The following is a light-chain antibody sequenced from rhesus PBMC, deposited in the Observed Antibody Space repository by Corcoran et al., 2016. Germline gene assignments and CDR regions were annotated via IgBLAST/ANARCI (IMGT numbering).Light chain of an antibody. V-gene: IGKV2-104*02. CDR1: QSLLDSEDGNTY. J-gene: IGKJ1*01. CDR2: EVS. CDR3: MQALEFPWT. Sequence: DIVMTQTPLSLPVTPGEPASISCRSSQSLLDSEDGNTYLDWYLQKPGQSPQVLLYEVSNRASGVPDKLSGSGSDTDFTMKISRVEAEDVGVYYCMQALEFPWTFGQGTKVEIK.